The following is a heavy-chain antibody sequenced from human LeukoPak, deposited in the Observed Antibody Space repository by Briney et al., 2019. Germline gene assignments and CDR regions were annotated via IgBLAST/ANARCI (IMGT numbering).Heavy chain of an antibody. V-gene: IGHV4-39*01. D-gene: IGHD2-2*01. CDR1: GGSISSNSFY. CDR3: ARGDCSSTICYSPMDV. CDR2: IYYSGST. J-gene: IGHJ6*03. Sequence: SETLSLTCTVSGGSISSNSFYWGWIRQPPGKGLEWIGSIYYSGSTYYNPSLKSRVTISVDTSKNQFSLKVNSVTAADTAVYYCARGDCSSTICYSPMDVWGKGTTVTVSS.